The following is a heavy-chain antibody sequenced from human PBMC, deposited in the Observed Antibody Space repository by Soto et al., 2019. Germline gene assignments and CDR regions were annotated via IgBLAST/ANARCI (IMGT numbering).Heavy chain of an antibody. Sequence: QVQLVQSGAEVKKPGSSVTVSCKASGGTFSSYAISWVRQAPGQGLEWMGGIIPIFGTANYAQKFQGRVTITADESTSTAYMELSSLRSEDTAVYYCARCTYYYDSSGYRRYGMDVWGQGTTVTVSS. D-gene: IGHD3-22*01. V-gene: IGHV1-69*01. CDR1: GGTFSSYA. CDR2: IIPIFGTA. CDR3: ARCTYYYDSSGYRRYGMDV. J-gene: IGHJ6*02.